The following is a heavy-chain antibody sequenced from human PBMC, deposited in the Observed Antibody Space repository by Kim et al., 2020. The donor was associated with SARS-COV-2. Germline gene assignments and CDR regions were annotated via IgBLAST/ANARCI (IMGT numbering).Heavy chain of an antibody. V-gene: IGHV1-69*13. CDR2: IIPIFGTA. CDR1: GGTFSSYA. CDR3: ARDQIEAAAGHHAYYYYGMDV. J-gene: IGHJ6*02. Sequence: SVKVSCKASGGTFSSYAISWVRQAPGQGLEWMGGIIPIFGTANYAQKFQGRVTITADESTSTAYMELSSLRSEDTAVYYCARDQIEAAAGHHAYYYYGMDVWGQGTTVTVSS. D-gene: IGHD6-13*01.